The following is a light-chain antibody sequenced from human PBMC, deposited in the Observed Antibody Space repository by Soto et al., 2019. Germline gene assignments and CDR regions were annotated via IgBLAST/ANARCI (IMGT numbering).Light chain of an antibody. CDR2: GAS. Sequence: TQLTQCPSSLSGSIGDTCTSTCRATQGGGRYFAWYQQKPGSAPRLLIYGASTLHSDVPSRFSGSASGTDFSLSIDSMQPEDFANYYCQVLNSYPRVFGQATKVDXK. CDR3: QVLNSYPRV. CDR1: QGGGRY. J-gene: IGKJ1*01. V-gene: IGKV1-9*01.